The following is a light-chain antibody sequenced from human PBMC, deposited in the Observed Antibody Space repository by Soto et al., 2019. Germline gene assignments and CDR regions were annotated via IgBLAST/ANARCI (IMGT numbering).Light chain of an antibody. CDR3: QQYIYRPWT. CDR1: QSITSS. V-gene: IGKV3-15*01. J-gene: IGKJ1*01. Sequence: EIVMTQSPATVSVFPGESATLSCRASQSITSSVAWYQQKPGQAPKLLIYAASTRAKGISDRFSGSGSGTEFTLAISGLQSDDFAVYYCQQYIYRPWTFGQGTKVESK. CDR2: AAS.